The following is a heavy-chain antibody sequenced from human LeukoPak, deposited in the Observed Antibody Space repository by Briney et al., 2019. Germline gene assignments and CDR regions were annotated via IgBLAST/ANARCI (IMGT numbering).Heavy chain of an antibody. V-gene: IGHV3-21*01. Sequence: GGSLRLSCIPSGFSFSSYGMHWVRQAPGKGLEWVSSISSSSSYIYYADSVKGRFTISRDNAKNSLYLQMNSLRAEDTAVYYCARNLGPYYYYGMDVWGQGTTVTVSS. D-gene: IGHD3-16*01. CDR3: ARNLGPYYYYGMDV. J-gene: IGHJ6*02. CDR2: ISSSSSYI. CDR1: GFSFSSYG.